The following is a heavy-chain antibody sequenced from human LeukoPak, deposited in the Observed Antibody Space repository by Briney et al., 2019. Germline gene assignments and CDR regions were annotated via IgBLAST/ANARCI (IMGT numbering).Heavy chain of an antibody. V-gene: IGHV4-59*01. CDR3: ARGSRGSSGWIDY. CDR2: IYYSGST. Sequence: PSETLSLTCTVSGGSISSYYWSWIRQLPGKGLEWIGYIYYSGSTNYNPSLKSRVTISVDTSKNQFSLKLSSVTVADTAVYYCARGSRGSSGWIDYWGQGTLVTVSS. CDR1: GGSISSYY. J-gene: IGHJ4*02. D-gene: IGHD3-22*01.